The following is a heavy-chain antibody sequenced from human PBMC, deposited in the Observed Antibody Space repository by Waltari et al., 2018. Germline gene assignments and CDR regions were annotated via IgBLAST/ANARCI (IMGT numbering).Heavy chain of an antibody. Sequence: QLQLQESGPGLVKPSETLSLTCTVSGGSLSSNGYYWGWIRQPRGKGQGWRGSFYYGGSTYDHPSLRRRVTRSVDTSKSQFSLKLASVTAADTAVYYWARQVEYSYHMDVWGQGTTVTVSS. J-gene: IGHJ6*02. CDR1: GGSLSSNGYY. CDR2: FYYGGST. CDR3: ARQVEYSYHMDV. V-gene: IGHV4-39*01. D-gene: IGHD2-15*01.